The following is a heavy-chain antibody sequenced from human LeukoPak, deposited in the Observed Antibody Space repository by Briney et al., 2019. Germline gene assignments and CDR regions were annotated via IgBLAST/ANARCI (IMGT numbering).Heavy chain of an antibody. V-gene: IGHV1-2*02. CDR3: AKVPISGSYSW. D-gene: IGHD1-26*01. J-gene: IGHJ4*02. Sequence: GASVKVSCKASGYTFTGYYMHWVRQPPGQGLEWMGWISPNSGGTNYAQKFQGRVTMTRDTSISTAYMELSRLRSDDTAVYYCAKVPISGSYSWWGQGTLVTVSS. CDR2: ISPNSGGT. CDR1: GYTFTGYY.